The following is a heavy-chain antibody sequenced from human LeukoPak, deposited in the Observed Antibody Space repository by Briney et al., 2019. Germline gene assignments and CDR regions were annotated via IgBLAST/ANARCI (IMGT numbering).Heavy chain of an antibody. V-gene: IGHV3-30*03. CDR3: ATGRVDYGDYGVVKH. Sequence: GGSLRFSCAASGFTFSSYSMNWVRQAPGKGLEWVAVISYDGINEYYVDSVKGRFTISRDNSKNSLYLQMESLTIEDTAVYYCATGRVDYGDYGVVKHWGQGTLVTVSS. CDR2: ISYDGINE. J-gene: IGHJ1*01. CDR1: GFTFSSYS. D-gene: IGHD4-17*01.